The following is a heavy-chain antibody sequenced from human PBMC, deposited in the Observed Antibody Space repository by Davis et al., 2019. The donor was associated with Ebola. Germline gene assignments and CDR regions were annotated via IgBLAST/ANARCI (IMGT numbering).Heavy chain of an antibody. CDR3: TRLAYTNGWFYFDY. D-gene: IGHD2-8*01. V-gene: IGHV2-5*02. Sequence: SGPTLVKPTQTLTLTCTFSGFSLSTSGMGVGWIRQPPGKALEWLTLIYWDDDKRHNPSLENRLTVTKDASKNEVVLTMTNMDREDTATYYCTRLAYTNGWFYFDYWGQGSLVTVSS. J-gene: IGHJ4*02. CDR2: IYWDDDK. CDR1: GFSLSTSGMG.